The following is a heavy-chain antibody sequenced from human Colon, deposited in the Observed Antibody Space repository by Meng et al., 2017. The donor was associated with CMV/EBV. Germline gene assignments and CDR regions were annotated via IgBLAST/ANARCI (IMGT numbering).Heavy chain of an antibody. J-gene: IGHJ4*02. CDR2: ISGTAGVT. CDR1: GFTFSRYA. CDR3: ARDGSIVGAH. D-gene: IGHD1-26*01. V-gene: IGHV3-23*01. Sequence: GESLKISCAASGFTFSRYAMSWVRQPPGKGLEWVSFISGTAGVTQFIDSVKGRFTISRDNSKNTVYLQMNSLRAEDTAVYYCARDGSIVGAHWGQGTLVTVSS.